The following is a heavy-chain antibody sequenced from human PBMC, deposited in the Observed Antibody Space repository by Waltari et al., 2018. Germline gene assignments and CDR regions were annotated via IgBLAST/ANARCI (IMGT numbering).Heavy chain of an antibody. V-gene: IGHV4-39*01. D-gene: IGHD2-8*01. J-gene: IGHJ2*01. CDR2: IDYSGST. Sequence: QLQLQESGPGLVKPSETLSLTCTVSGGSISSSSYYWGWIRQPPGKGLEWIGSIDYSGSTYYNPSLKSRVTIAVDTSKNQFSLKLSSVTAADTAVYYCARHPAMTIMLWYFDLWGRGTLVTVSS. CDR1: GGSISSSSYY. CDR3: ARHPAMTIMLWYFDL.